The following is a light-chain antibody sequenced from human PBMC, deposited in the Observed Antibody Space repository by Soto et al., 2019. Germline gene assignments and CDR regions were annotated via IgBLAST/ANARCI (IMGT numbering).Light chain of an antibody. Sequence: IHMSQSPSSFSASTGDRVTITCRAGQGISNYLAWYQQKPGKAPKLLIYKASTLKSGVPSRFSGSGSGTEFTLTISSLQPDDFATYYCQHYNSYSEAFGQGTKVDIK. CDR3: QHYNSYSEA. CDR2: KAS. CDR1: QGISNY. V-gene: IGKV1-8*01. J-gene: IGKJ1*01.